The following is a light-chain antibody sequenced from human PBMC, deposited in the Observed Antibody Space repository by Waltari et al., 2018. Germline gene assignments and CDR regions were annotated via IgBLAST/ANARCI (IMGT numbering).Light chain of an antibody. Sequence: EIVMTQSPATLSMSPGERATLSCRASQSISTNLAWYQQRPGQAPSLLIYDTSTRASGIPVKFSGSGSGTEFTLTISDLQPEEFAVYYCQQYNNWPPLYTFGQGTKLDIK. CDR2: DTS. CDR1: QSISTN. V-gene: IGKV3-15*01. J-gene: IGKJ2*01. CDR3: QQYNNWPPLYT.